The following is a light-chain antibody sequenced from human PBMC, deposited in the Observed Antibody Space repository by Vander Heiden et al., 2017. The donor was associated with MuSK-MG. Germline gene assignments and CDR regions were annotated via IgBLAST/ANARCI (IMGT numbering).Light chain of an antibody. CDR1: QSVLYNSNNKNY. CDR3: QQYYGTLT. CDR2: WAS. Sequence: DIVMTQSPDSLAVSLGGRATINCKSSQSVLYNSNNKNYLAWYQQKPAQPPKLLIYWASTRESGVPDRFSGSGSGTDFTLTSSSLQAEDVGVYYCQQYYGTLTFGQGTKVEIK. J-gene: IGKJ1*01. V-gene: IGKV4-1*01.